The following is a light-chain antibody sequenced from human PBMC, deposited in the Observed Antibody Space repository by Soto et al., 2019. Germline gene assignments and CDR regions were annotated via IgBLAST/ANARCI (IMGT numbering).Light chain of an antibody. Sequence: GDRVTITCRASHDISSALAWYQQKPGRAPKLLIYDASKLQSGVPSRFSGSGYGTDFTLTISSLQPEDFATYSCQQFNNYPRTFGHGTKVEIK. CDR1: HDISSA. V-gene: IGKV1D-13*01. J-gene: IGKJ1*01. CDR2: DAS. CDR3: QQFNNYPRT.